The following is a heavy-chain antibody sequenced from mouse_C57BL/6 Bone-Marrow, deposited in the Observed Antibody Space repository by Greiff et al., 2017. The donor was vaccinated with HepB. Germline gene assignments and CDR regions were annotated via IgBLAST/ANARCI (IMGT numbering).Heavy chain of an antibody. D-gene: IGHD2-4*01. CDR1: GFSLSTFGMG. CDR3: ARMGIRYDYDVAWFAY. Sequence: QVTLKVSGPGILQPSQTLSLTCSFSGFSLSTFGMGVGWIRQPSGKGLEWLAHIWWDDDKYYNPALKSRLTISKDTSKNQVFLKIANVDTADTATYYCARMGIRYDYDVAWFAYWGQGTLVTVSA. CDR2: IWWDDDK. V-gene: IGHV8-8*01. J-gene: IGHJ3*01.